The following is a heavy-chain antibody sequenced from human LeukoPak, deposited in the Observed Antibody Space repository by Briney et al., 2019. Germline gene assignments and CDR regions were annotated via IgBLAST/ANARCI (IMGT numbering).Heavy chain of an antibody. CDR1: GYSFTYYW. CDR3: ARQDGNTKYYFDY. CDR2: IYPGDSDT. J-gene: IGHJ4*02. V-gene: IGHV5-51*01. Sequence: GESLKISCKGSGYSFTYYWIGWVRQMPGKGLEWMGIIYPGDSDTRYRPSFQGQVTISVDKSISTAYLQWSSLKASDTAMYYCARQDGNTKYYFDYWGQGTLVTVSS.